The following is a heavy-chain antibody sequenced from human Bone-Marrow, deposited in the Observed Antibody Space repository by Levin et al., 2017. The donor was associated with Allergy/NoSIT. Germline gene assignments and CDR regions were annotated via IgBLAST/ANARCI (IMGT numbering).Heavy chain of an antibody. CDR2: IFHNGRT. J-gene: IGHJ5*02. CDR3: ARHVTRSTGWFDP. V-gene: IGHV4-4*02. Sequence: SETLSLTCAVSGVSISSGNWWSWVRQPPGKGLEWIGEIFHNGRTNYNPSLKSRVTILVDKSNNQFSLKLTSVTAADTAIYYCARHVTRSTGWFDPWGQGTLVTISS. CDR1: GVSISSGNW. D-gene: IGHD2-2*01.